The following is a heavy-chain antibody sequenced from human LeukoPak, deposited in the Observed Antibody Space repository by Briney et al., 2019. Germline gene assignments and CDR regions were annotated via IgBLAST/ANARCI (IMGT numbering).Heavy chain of an antibody. V-gene: IGHV4-39*01. CDR3: ASQLKYPGIAAAGNFDY. CDR2: IYYSGST. Sequence: PSETLSLTCTVSGGSISSYYWGWIRQPPGKGLEWIGSIYYSGSTYYNPSLKSRVTISVDTSKNQFSLKLSSVTAADTAVYYCASQLKYPGIAAAGNFDYWGQGTLVTVSS. D-gene: IGHD6-13*01. CDR1: GGSISSYY. J-gene: IGHJ4*02.